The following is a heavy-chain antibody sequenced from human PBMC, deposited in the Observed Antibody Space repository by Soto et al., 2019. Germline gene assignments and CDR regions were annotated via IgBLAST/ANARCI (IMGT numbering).Heavy chain of an antibody. CDR1: GFMFGSFA. CDR2: ISDSGSNT. V-gene: IGHV3-23*01. CDR3: AKARFWSGYDPTGGGLDV. Sequence: EVQLLESGGGLVQPGGSLRLSCAASGFMFGSFAMSWVRQAPGKGLEWVSTISDSGSNTDYADFVKGRFTISRDNSKNTMYLQMNSLRAEDTAVYYCAKARFWSGYDPTGGGLDVW. J-gene: IGHJ6*01. D-gene: IGHD3-3*01.